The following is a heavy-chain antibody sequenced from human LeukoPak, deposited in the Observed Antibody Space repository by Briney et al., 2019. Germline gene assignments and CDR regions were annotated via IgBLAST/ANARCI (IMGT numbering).Heavy chain of an antibody. CDR3: ARDPSTLRWLQLKTFDY. V-gene: IGHV3-30-3*01. CDR2: ISYDGSNK. Sequence: PGGSLRLSCAASGFTFSNYAMHWVRQAPGKGLEWVAVISYDGSNKYYADSVKGRFTISRDNSKNTLYLQMNSLRAEDTAVYYCARDPSTLRWLQLKTFDYWGQGTLVTVSS. J-gene: IGHJ4*02. CDR1: GFTFSNYA. D-gene: IGHD5-24*01.